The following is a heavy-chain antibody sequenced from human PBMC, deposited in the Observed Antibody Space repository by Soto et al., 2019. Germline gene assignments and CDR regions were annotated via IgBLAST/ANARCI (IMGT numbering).Heavy chain of an antibody. CDR2: INPNSGGT. CDR3: AIDVPDSSGHYSY. Sequence: ASVKVSCKASGHMFIGYYMHWVRQDPGQGLEWMGWINPNSGGTNYAQRFEGRVTMSRDTSVNTVYMELSSLRSADTAVYYCAIDVPDSSGHYSYWGPGTLVIVSS. CDR1: GHMFIGYY. V-gene: IGHV1-2*02. J-gene: IGHJ4*02. D-gene: IGHD3-22*01.